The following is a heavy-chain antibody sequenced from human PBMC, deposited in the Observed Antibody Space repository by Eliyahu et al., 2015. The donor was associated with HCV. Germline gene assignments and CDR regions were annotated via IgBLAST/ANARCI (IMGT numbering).Heavy chain of an antibody. D-gene: IGHD1-1*01. CDR3: AKDSSMNVGAFDI. CDR2: ISWNSGSI. V-gene: IGHV3-9*01. J-gene: IGHJ3*02. Sequence: EVQLVESGGGLLQPXRSLRLSCAASVFPFDDYAMHWVRQAPGKGLEWVSGISWNSGSIGYADSVKGRFTISRDNAKNSLYLQMNSLRAEDTALYYCAKDSSMNVGAFDIWGQGTMVTVSS. CDR1: VFPFDDYA.